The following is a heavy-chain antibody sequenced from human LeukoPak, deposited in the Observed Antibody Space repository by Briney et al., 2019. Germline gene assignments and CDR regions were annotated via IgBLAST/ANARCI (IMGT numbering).Heavy chain of an antibody. Sequence: PGGPLRLSCAASGFTFSSYSMNGVRQAPGKGLAWVSSISSTSSYIYYADSVKGRFTISRDNAKNSLYLQMNSLRAEDTAVYYCARGAYCSGGSCYDNPWGQGTLVTVSS. D-gene: IGHD2-15*01. J-gene: IGHJ5*02. CDR2: ISSTSSYI. V-gene: IGHV3-21*01. CDR3: ARGAYCSGGSCYDNP. CDR1: GFTFSSYS.